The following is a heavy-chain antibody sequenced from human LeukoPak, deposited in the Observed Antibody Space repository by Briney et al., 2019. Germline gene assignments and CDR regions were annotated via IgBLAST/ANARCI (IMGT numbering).Heavy chain of an antibody. J-gene: IGHJ4*02. CDR2: FGPEDGET. Sequence: GASVKVSCKVSGYTLTELSMHWVRQAPGKGLEWMGGFGPEDGETVYAQKFQGRVTMTEDTSTDTAYMELSSLRSEDTAVYYCATESRGMGIAAAPDCWGQGTLVTVSS. V-gene: IGHV1-24*01. CDR1: GYTLTELS. CDR3: ATESRGMGIAAAPDC. D-gene: IGHD6-13*01.